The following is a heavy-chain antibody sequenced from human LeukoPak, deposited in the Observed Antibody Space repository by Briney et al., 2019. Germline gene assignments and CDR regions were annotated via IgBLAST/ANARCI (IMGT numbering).Heavy chain of an antibody. D-gene: IGHD3-10*01. V-gene: IGHV1-18*01. CDR2: ISAYNGNT. CDR1: GYTFTSYG. Sequence: RRASVKVSCKASGYTFTSYGISWVRQAPGQGLEWMGWISAYNGNTNYAQKLQGRVTMTTDTSTSTAYMELRSLRSDDTAVYYCARVGVITKDYALGDYWGQGTLVTVSS. J-gene: IGHJ4*02. CDR3: ARVGVITKDYALGDY.